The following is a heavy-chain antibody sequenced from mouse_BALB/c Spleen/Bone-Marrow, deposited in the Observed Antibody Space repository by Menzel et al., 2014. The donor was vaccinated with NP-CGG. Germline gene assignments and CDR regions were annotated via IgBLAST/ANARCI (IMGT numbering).Heavy chain of an antibody. V-gene: IGHV5-17*02. CDR3: ARGKYGYDY. J-gene: IGHJ2*01. CDR2: ISSGSSTI. Sequence: EVKVVESGGGLVQPGGSRKLSCAASGFTFSSFGVHWVRQAPEKGLEWVAYISSGSSTIYYADTVKGRFTISRDNPKNTLFLQMTSLRSEDTAMYYCARGKYGYDYWGQGTTLTGSS. CDR1: GFTFSSFG. D-gene: IGHD2-10*02.